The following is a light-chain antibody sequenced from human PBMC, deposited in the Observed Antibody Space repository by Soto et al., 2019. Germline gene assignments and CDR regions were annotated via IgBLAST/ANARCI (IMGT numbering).Light chain of an antibody. Sequence: EIVMTQSPATLSVSPGERAALSCRASQSVSSSLAWYQQKPGQAPRLLIYGASTRATGIPARFSGSGSGTEFTLTIGSLQSEDAAVYYCQQYNNWPLTFGGGTKVEIK. CDR2: GAS. CDR1: QSVSSS. V-gene: IGKV3-15*01. J-gene: IGKJ4*01. CDR3: QQYNNWPLT.